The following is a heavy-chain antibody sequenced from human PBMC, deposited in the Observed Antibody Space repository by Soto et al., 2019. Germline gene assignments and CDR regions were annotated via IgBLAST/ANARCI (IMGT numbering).Heavy chain of an antibody. J-gene: IGHJ4*02. CDR1: GGSFSGYY. Sequence: SETLSLTCAVYGGSFSGYYWSWIRQPPGKGLEWIGEINHSGSTNYNPSLKSRVTISVDTSKNQFSLKLNSVTAADTAVYFCARLPGITTFRRDYWGQGTLVTVSS. CDR3: ARLPGITTFRRDY. CDR2: INHSGST. V-gene: IGHV4-34*01. D-gene: IGHD1-1*01.